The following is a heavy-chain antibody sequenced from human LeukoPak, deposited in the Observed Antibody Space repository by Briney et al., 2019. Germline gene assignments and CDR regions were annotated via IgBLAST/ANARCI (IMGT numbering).Heavy chain of an antibody. Sequence: GGSLRLSCAASGFTFDDYGMSWVRQAPGKGLEWVSGINRNGGSTGYADSVKGRFTISRDNAKNSLYLQMNSLRAEDTALYHCTRAPPTTTDYGDYLTRWDYFDYWGQGTLVTVSS. V-gene: IGHV3-20*01. CDR2: INRNGGST. CDR1: GFTFDDYG. CDR3: TRAPPTTTDYGDYLTRWDYFDY. D-gene: IGHD4-17*01. J-gene: IGHJ4*02.